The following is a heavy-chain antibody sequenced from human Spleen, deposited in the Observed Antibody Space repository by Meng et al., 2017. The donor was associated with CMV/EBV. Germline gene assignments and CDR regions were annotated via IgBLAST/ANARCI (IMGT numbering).Heavy chain of an antibody. CDR1: GYTFTASY. CDR2: INPITGGT. D-gene: IGHD1-7*01. Sequence: SGYTFTASYMHWVRQTPGQRFAWMGWINPITGGTTYAQKFQDRVTMTRDTSINRAYMDLSRLTSDDTAVYYCARGPWNYDYNYFDPWGQGTLVTVSS. CDR3: ARGPWNYDYNYFDP. J-gene: IGHJ5*02. V-gene: IGHV1-2*02.